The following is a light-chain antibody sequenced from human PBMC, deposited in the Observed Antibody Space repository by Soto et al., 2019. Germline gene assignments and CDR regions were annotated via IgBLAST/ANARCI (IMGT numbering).Light chain of an antibody. CDR2: GAS. CDR3: QQYGSYPRT. J-gene: IGKJ2*01. Sequence: EVVLTHSPGTLSLSPGERATLSCRASQSVSNNYLAWYQQKPGQAPRLLIYGASSRATGIPDRFSGSGSGADFTHTIRRLEPEDLAVHYCQQYGSYPRTFGQGTKLAI. V-gene: IGKV3-20*01. CDR1: QSVSNNY.